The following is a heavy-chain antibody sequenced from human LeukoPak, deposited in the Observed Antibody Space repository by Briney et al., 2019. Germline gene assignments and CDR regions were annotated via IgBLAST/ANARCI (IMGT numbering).Heavy chain of an antibody. CDR1: GGSFSGYY. V-gene: IGHV4-34*01. J-gene: IGHJ5*02. D-gene: IGHD3-3*01. CDR3: ARVETIFGVVLNNWFDP. Sequence: SETLSLTCAVYGGSFSGYYWSWIRQPPGKGLEWIGETNHSGSTNYNPSLKSRVTISVDTSKNQFSLKLSSVTAADTAVYYCARVETIFGVVLNNWFDPWGQGTLVTVSS. CDR2: TNHSGST.